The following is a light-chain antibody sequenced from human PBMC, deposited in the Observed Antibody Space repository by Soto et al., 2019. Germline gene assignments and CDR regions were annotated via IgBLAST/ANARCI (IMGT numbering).Light chain of an antibody. V-gene: IGKV3-11*01. J-gene: IGKJ4*01. CDR2: DAS. CDR3: QQRSNWPST. Sequence: EIVLTQSPATLSLSPGERATLSCRASQSVSSYLAWYQQKPGQAPRLLISDASNRATGIPARFSGSGSGTDFTLTMSSLEPEDFAVYYCQQRSNWPSTFGGGTKVEIK. CDR1: QSVSSY.